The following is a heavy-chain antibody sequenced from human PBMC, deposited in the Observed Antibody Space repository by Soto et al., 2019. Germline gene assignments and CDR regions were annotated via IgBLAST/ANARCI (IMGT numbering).Heavy chain of an antibody. CDR2: ISAYNGKT. D-gene: IGHD4-17*01. CDR1: GYTFTNYG. V-gene: IGHV1-18*04. CDR3: ARGGCNYGPGPFDL. J-gene: IGHJ3*01. Sequence: QVQLVQSGTEVKTPGASVKVSCHASGYTFTNYGINWVRQAPGQGLEWMAWISAYNGKTHHAPFVEDRVTMPTDPSTRTAYMELASLRSDDTAVYYCARGGCNYGPGPFDLWGQGTKVTVSS.